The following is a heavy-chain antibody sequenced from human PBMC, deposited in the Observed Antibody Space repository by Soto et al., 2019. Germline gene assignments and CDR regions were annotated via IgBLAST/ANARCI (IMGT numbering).Heavy chain of an antibody. Sequence: QVQLQQWGAGLLKPSETLSLTCAVYGGSFSGYYWSWIRQPPGKGLEWIGEINHSGSTNYNPSLKGRFTXXVXTXXNQFPLKLSSVTAADTAVYYCARGKWAAAGRWFDPWGQGTLVTVSS. CDR2: INHSGST. CDR3: ARGKWAAAGRWFDP. J-gene: IGHJ5*02. V-gene: IGHV4-34*01. CDR1: GGSFSGYY. D-gene: IGHD6-13*01.